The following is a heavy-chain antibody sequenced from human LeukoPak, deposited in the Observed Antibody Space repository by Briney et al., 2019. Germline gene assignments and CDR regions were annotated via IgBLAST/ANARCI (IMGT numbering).Heavy chain of an antibody. D-gene: IGHD6-13*01. CDR1: GASITSYY. CDR3: ARTVTAAGTEWLDP. J-gene: IGHJ5*02. CDR2: IYYSGST. V-gene: IGHV4-59*01. Sequence: SETLSLTCTVSGASITSYYWSWLRQPPGKGLEWIGYIYYSGSTSYNPSLRSRVTISVDTSKNHLSLKLSSVTAADTAVYYCARTVTAAGTEWLDPWGQGTLVTVSS.